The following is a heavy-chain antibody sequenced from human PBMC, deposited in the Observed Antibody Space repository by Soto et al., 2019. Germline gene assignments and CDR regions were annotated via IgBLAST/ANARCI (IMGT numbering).Heavy chain of an antibody. Sequence: SETLSLTCTVSGGSISSGGYYWTWIRQHPGKGLEWIGYIYYSGSTYYNPSLKSRVTISVDTSKNQFYLKLTSVTAADTAVYYCARDKITGLFDYWGQGTLVTVSS. J-gene: IGHJ4*02. CDR3: ARDKITGLFDY. V-gene: IGHV4-31*03. D-gene: IGHD2-8*02. CDR1: GGSISSGGYY. CDR2: IYYSGST.